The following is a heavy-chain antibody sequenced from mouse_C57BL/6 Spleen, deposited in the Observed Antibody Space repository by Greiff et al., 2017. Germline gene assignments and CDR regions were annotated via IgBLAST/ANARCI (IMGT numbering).Heavy chain of an antibody. CDR1: GYTFTSYW. Sequence: QVQLQQPGAELVKPGASVKLSCKASGYTFTSYWMQWVKQRPGQGLEWIGEIDPSDSYTNYNQKFKGKATLTVDTSSSTAYMQLSSLTSEDSAVYYCARGSDGYYWGQGTLVTVSA. J-gene: IGHJ3*01. V-gene: IGHV1-50*01. D-gene: IGHD2-3*01. CDR3: ARGSDGYY. CDR2: IDPSDSYT.